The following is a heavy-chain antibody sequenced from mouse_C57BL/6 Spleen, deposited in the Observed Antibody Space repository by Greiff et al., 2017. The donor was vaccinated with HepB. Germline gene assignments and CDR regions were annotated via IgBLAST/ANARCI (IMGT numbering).Heavy chain of an antibody. J-gene: IGHJ1*03. Sequence: QVQLQQPGAELVKPGASVKLSCKASGYTFTSYWMHWVMQRPGRGLEWIGRIDPNSGGTKYNEKFKSKATLTVDKPSSTAYMQLSSLTSEDSAVYYCARGSYSNYVGYWYFDVWGTGTTVTVSS. CDR3: ARGSYSNYVGYWYFDV. CDR1: GYTFTSYW. D-gene: IGHD2-5*01. V-gene: IGHV1-72*01. CDR2: IDPNSGGT.